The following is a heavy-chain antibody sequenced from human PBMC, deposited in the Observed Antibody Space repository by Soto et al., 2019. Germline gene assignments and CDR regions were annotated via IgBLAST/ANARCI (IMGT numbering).Heavy chain of an antibody. CDR1: GYTFTSYD. V-gene: IGHV1-8*01. Sequence: SGKVSCKASGYTFTSYDINWVRQATGHGLEWMGWMNPNSGNTGYAQKFQGRVTMTRNTSISTAYMELSSLRSEDTAVYYCARGGYSYGYAYYYGTEGSGKVSTV. D-gene: IGHD5-18*01. CDR2: MNPNSGNT. J-gene: IGHJ6*04. CDR3: ARGGYSYGYAYYYGTEG.